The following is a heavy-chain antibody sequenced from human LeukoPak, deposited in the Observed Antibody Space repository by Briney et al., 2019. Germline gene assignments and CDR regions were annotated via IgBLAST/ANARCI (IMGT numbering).Heavy chain of an antibody. D-gene: IGHD4-23*01. V-gene: IGHV4-34*01. CDR3: ARARWPDAFDI. CDR1: GGSFSGYY. CDR2: INHSGST. J-gene: IGHJ3*02. Sequence: SETLSLTCAVYGGSFSGYYWSWIRQPPGKGLEWIGEINHSGSTNYNPSLKSRVTISVDTSKNQFSLKLSSVTAADTAVYYCARARWPDAFDIWGQGTMVTVSS.